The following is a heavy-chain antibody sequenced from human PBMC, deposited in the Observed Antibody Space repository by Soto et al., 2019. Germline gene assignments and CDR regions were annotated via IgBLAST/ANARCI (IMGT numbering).Heavy chain of an antibody. V-gene: IGHV3-23*01. CDR3: VKNSGWFNT. CDR1: GFTVTSNG. Sequence: PGGSLRLSCGVSGFTVTSNGVSWVRQAPGKGLEWVSAISPNGQGIWYADSVKGRFTISRDISRNTVYLQMNSLRGDDTALYYCVKNSGWFNTWGQGALVTVSS. D-gene: IGHD3-10*01. J-gene: IGHJ5*02. CDR2: ISPNGQGI.